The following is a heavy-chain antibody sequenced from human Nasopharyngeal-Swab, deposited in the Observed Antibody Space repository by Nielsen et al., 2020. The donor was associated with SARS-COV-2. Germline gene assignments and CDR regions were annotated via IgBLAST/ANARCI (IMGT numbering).Heavy chain of an antibody. Sequence: GESLKISCAASGFTFSGYAMHWVRQAPGKGLEWVSLISGDGGSTYYADSVKGRFTISRDNSKNSLYLQMNSLRTEDTAWYYCAKEGFDPWGQGTLVTVSS. CDR2: ISGDGGST. CDR1: GFTFSGYA. J-gene: IGHJ5*02. V-gene: IGHV3-43*02. CDR3: AKEGFDP.